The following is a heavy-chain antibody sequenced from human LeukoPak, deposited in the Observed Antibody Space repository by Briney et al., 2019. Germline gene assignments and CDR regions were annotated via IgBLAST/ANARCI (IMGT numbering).Heavy chain of an antibody. J-gene: IGHJ4*02. Sequence: GGSLRLFCASSGFTFSSYAMTWVRQAPGKGLEWVSAISGSGGSPYYAGSVEGRFTISRDHFEKPLHMQMNSLSVEDQAVYYFANSDVASYSSGPAWYWGQGTLVTVSS. CDR2: ISGSGGSP. V-gene: IGHV3-23*01. CDR1: GFTFSSYA. D-gene: IGHD6-19*01. CDR3: ANSDVASYSSGPAWY.